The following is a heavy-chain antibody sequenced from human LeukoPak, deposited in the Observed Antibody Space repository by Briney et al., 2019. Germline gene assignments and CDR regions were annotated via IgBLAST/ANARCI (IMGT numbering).Heavy chain of an antibody. CDR3: ARGGYYDFWSGYRGTVSADY. J-gene: IGHJ4*02. D-gene: IGHD3-3*01. CDR1: GFTVSSNY. CDR2: IYSGGST. V-gene: IGHV3-53*01. Sequence: GGSLRLSCAASGFTVSSNYMSWVRQAPGKGLEWVSVIYSGGSTYYADSVKGRFTISRDNSKNTLYLQMNSLRAEDTAVYYCARGGYYDFWSGYRGTVSADYWGQGTLVTVSS.